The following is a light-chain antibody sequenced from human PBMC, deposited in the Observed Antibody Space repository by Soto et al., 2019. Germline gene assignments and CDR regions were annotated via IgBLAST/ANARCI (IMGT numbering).Light chain of an antibody. CDR1: QTIYTH. CDR2: ATS. V-gene: IGKV1-39*01. CDR3: QQSSSSPIT. Sequence: DIQMTQSPSTLSGSVGDRVIITCRASQTIYTHLNWYQQKPGKAPKLLISATSFLQSGVPSRFSGSGSGTDLTLTINSLEPEDFATYDGQQSSSSPITFGPGTRLEIK. J-gene: IGKJ5*01.